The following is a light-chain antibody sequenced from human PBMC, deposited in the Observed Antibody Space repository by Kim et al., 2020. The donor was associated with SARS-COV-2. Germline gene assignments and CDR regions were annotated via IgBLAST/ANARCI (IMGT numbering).Light chain of an antibody. V-gene: IGKV3-15*01. CDR2: GTS. CDR1: QSVSSN. J-gene: IGKJ1*01. Sequence: VSPGERPTLSCRASQSVSSNLAWHQQKPGQAPRLLIYGTSTRATGIPARFSGSGSGTEFTLTISSLQSEDFAVYYCQQYNQWPGTFGQGTKVDIK. CDR3: QQYNQWPGT.